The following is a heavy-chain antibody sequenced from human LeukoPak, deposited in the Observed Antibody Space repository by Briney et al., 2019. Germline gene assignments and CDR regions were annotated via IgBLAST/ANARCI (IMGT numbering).Heavy chain of an antibody. D-gene: IGHD1-7*01. CDR2: IKSKTDGGTT. CDR3: TTEWNFYKVLGY. CDR1: GFTFSNAW. Sequence: GGSLRLSCAASGFTFSNAWMSWVRQAPGKGLEWVGRIKSKTDGGTTDYAATVKGRFTISRDDSKTTLYLQMNSLKTEDTAVYYCTTEWNFYKVLGYWGQGTLVTVSS. J-gene: IGHJ4*02. V-gene: IGHV3-15*01.